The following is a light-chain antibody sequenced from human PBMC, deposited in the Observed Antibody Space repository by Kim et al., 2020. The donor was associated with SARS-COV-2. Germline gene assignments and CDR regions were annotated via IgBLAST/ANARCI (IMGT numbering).Light chain of an antibody. J-gene: IGKJ1*01. V-gene: IGKV1-27*01. CDR2: AAS. Sequence: ASVGDRVTSTCRASQGISNYLAWHQQKPGKVPKLLIYAASTLQSGVPSRFSGSGSGTDFTLTISSLQPEDVATYYCQKYNSAPRTFGQGTKVDIK. CDR1: QGISNY. CDR3: QKYNSAPRT.